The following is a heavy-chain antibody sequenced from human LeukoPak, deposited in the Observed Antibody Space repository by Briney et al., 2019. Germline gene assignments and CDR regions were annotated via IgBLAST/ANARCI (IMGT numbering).Heavy chain of an antibody. CDR2: VYYSGST. J-gene: IGHJ5*02. D-gene: IGHD4-17*01. CDR1: GGSISSSSYY. Sequence: SETLSLTCTVSGGSISSSSYYWGWIRQPPGKGLEWIGYVYYSGSTNYNPFLKSRVTISVDTSKNQFSLKLNSVTAADTAVYYCARDVTATTMGFDPWGQGTLVTVSS. CDR3: ARDVTATTMGFDP. V-gene: IGHV4-61*01.